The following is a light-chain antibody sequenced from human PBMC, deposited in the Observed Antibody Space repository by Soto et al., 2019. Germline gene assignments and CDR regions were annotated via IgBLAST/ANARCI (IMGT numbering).Light chain of an antibody. CDR1: HSVRNSY. J-gene: IGKJ4*01. V-gene: IGKV3-20*01. Sequence: IVLTQSPGTLSLSPGERATLSCRASHSVRNSYLAWYQQKSGQAPTLVIYGTSSRATGIPERFSGRGAGTDFTLIISRLEPEDFAVYYCQQYGSSPLTFGGGTKVEIK. CDR3: QQYGSSPLT. CDR2: GTS.